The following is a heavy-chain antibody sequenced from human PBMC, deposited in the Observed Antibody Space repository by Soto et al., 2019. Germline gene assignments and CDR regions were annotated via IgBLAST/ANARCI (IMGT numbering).Heavy chain of an antibody. CDR1: GGTFSSYA. CDR2: IIPIFGTA. Sequence: GASVKVSCKASGGTFSSYAISWVRQAPGQGLEWMGGIIPIFGTANYAQKFQGSVTITADESTSTAYMELSSLRSEDTAVYYCARGMGYYDSSGSLPPYDYYYGMEVWGQGTTVTDSS. V-gene: IGHV1-69*13. D-gene: IGHD3-22*01. J-gene: IGHJ6*01. CDR3: ARGMGYYDSSGSLPPYDYYYGMEV.